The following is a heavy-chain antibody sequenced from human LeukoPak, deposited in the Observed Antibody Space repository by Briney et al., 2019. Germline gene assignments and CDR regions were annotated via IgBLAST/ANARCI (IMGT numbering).Heavy chain of an antibody. CDR1: GASISRYD. J-gene: IGHJ4*02. V-gene: IGHV4-4*07. Sequence: SESLSLTCTVSGASISRYDWTWIRRPAGKGLEWIGRVYGSGNNNYNPSLMSRVAISTDTSKNQFSLNLRSVTAADTAVYYCATGEGYGDYLPYHSWGQGTLVTVSS. CDR3: ATGEGYGDYLPYHS. D-gene: IGHD4-17*01. CDR2: VYGSGNN.